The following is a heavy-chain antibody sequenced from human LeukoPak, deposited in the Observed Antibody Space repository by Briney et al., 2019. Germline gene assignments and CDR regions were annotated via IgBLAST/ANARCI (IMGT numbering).Heavy chain of an antibody. D-gene: IGHD2-2*01. CDR3: AKDMQPPFA. V-gene: IGHV3-23*01. CDR1: GFTFSSSA. J-gene: IGHJ5*02. Sequence: GGSLRLSCAASGFTFSSSAMSLVRQAPGKGLEWVSVISGSGGSTYYADSVKGRFTISRDNSKNTLYLQMSSLRAEDTAIYYCAKDMQPPFAWGQGTLVTVSS. CDR2: ISGSGGST.